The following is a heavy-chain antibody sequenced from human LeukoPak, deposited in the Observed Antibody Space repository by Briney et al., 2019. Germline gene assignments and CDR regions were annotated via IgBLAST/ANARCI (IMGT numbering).Heavy chain of an antibody. CDR3: ARETITMIVVVKEGDAFDI. CDR1: GYTFTSYD. D-gene: IGHD3-22*01. V-gene: IGHV1-8*01. Sequence: ASVKVSCKASGYTFTSYDINWVRQATGQGLEWMGWMNPNSGNTGYAQKFQGGVTMTRDTSTSTVYMELSSLRSEDTAVYYCARETITMIVVVKEGDAFDIWGQGTMVTVSS. CDR2: MNPNSGNT. J-gene: IGHJ3*02.